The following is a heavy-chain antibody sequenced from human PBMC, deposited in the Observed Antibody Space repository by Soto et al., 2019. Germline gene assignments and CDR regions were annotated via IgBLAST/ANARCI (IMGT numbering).Heavy chain of an antibody. CDR1: GFTLGTPD. CDR2: IDGSGGIT. D-gene: IGHD3-10*01. J-gene: IGHJ5*02. V-gene: IGHV3-23*01. Sequence: QLLQSGGGLVQPGGSLTLSCAASGFTLGTPDMSWVRQAPGEGLGWVSTIDGSGGITYYAYSVKGRFTISRDNSRNTVYLQMNSLRGDDTALYYCVKNSGWFNTWGQGALVTVSS. CDR3: VKNSGWFNT.